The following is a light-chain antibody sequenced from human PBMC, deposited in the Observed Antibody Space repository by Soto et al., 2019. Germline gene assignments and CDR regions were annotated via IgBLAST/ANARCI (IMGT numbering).Light chain of an antibody. CDR1: SSDVGSYNL. Sequence: QSALTQPASVSGSPGQSITISCTGTSSDVGSYNLVSWYQQHPGKAPKLMIYDGSKRPSGVSNRFSGSKSGNTASLTISGLQAEDEGDYYCCSYAGSSTVIFGGGTKLTVL. J-gene: IGLJ2*01. CDR2: DGS. V-gene: IGLV2-23*01. CDR3: CSYAGSSTVI.